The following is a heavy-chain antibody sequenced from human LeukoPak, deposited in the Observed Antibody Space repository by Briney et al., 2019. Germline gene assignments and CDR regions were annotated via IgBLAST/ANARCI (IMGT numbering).Heavy chain of an antibody. V-gene: IGHV3-30-3*01. J-gene: IGHJ4*02. CDR3: ARDQTVGAQDY. Sequence: PGGSLRLSCAASGFPFSSYAMHWVRQAPGKGLEWVAVISYDGSNKYYADSVKGRFTISRDNSKNTLYLQMNSLRAEDTAVYYCARDQTVGAQDYWGQGTLVTVSS. CDR2: ISYDGSNK. CDR1: GFPFSSYA. D-gene: IGHD1-26*01.